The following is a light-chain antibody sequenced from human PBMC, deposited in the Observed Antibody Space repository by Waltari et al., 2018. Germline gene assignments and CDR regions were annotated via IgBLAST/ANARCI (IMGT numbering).Light chain of an antibody. Sequence: DIQMTQSPSSLSASVGDTVTITCRASQSISSYLNWYQQKPGKAPKLLTYAASTLQSWVPSRFSGSGSGTDFTLTISSLQPEDFATYYCQQTYITPHTFGQGTKLEIK. CDR3: QQTYITPHT. V-gene: IGKV1-39*01. CDR2: AAS. J-gene: IGKJ2*01. CDR1: QSISSY.